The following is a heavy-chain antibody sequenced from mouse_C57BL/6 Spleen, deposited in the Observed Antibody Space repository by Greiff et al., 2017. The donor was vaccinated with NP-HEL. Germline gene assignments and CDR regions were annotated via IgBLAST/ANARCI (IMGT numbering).Heavy chain of an antibody. J-gene: IGHJ3*01. CDR2: IYPGNSDT. V-gene: IGHV1-5*01. D-gene: IGHD1-1*01. CDR1: GYTFTSYW. CDR3: TLYYGSSYDWFAY. Sequence: EVQLQQSGTVLARPGASVKMSCKTSGYTFTSYWMHWVKQRPGQGLEWIGAIYPGNSDTSYNQKFKGKAKLTAVTSASTAYMELSSLTNEDSAVYYCTLYYGSSYDWFAYWGQGTLVTVSA.